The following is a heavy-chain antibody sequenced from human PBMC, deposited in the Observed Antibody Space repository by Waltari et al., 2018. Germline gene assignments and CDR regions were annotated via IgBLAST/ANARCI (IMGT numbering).Heavy chain of an antibody. J-gene: IGHJ4*02. CDR3: ARDRGRGLYLDS. CDR1: GDSMGSTNC. D-gene: IGHD2-15*01. CDR2: VHYSGIP. V-gene: IGHV4-4*02. Sequence: QLQLQESGPGLVKPSGTLSLTCAVSGDSMGSTNCWSWVRQPPGKGLEWIGQVHYSGIPNYSPSFASRVTMAVDTYNNLFSLKLTSATAADTAVYYCARDRGRGLYLDSWGPGTLVTVSP.